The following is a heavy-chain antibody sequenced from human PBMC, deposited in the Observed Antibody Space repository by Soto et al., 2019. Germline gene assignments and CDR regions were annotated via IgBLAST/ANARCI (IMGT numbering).Heavy chain of an antibody. CDR3: THRANDGHFDY. V-gene: IGHV2-5*02. D-gene: IGHD1-1*01. Sequence: QITLKESGPTLVKPTQTLTLTCTFSGFSLYTSGVGVGWIRQPPGKALEWLALIYWDDDKRYSPSLKSRVTVTTDTPNPQLVLTMTNMDPVDTATYYCTHRANDGHFDYWGQRTLVTVSS. CDR2: IYWDDDK. CDR1: GFSLYTSGVG. J-gene: IGHJ4*02.